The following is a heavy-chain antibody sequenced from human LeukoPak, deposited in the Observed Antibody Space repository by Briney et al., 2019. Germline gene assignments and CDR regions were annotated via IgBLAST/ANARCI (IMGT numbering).Heavy chain of an antibody. CDR2: IYYNGNT. V-gene: IGHV4-59*01. CDR3: ARQPSATASFDY. CDR1: GGSINNYY. D-gene: IGHD2-15*01. J-gene: IGHJ4*02. Sequence: PSETLSLTCTVSGGSINNYYWSWIRQPPGKGLEWIGYIYYNGNTNYNPSLKSRVTISVDTSKNHFSLNLNSVTTADTAVYYCARQPSATASFDYWGQGTLVTVSS.